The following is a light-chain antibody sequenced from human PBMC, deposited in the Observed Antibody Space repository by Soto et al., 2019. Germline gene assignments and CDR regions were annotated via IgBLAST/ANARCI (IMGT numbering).Light chain of an antibody. V-gene: IGLV2-14*01. CDR2: GVT. CDR1: SNDVGRYNF. J-gene: IGLJ3*02. Sequence: QSALTQPASVSGSPGQSITISCTGTSNDVGRYNFVSWYQQHPGTAPKPMIFGVTNRPSGISDRFSGSKSGNTASLTISGLQAEDEAEYYCSSYTTVGAWVFGGGTKLTVL. CDR3: SSYTTVGAWV.